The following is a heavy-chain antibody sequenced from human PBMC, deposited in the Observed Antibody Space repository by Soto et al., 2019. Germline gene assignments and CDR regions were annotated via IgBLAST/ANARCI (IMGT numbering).Heavy chain of an antibody. CDR3: ARSPSYCTSVNCYAGGYFDL. CDR2: IYPGDSDT. V-gene: IGHV5-51*01. CDR1: GYNFAGYW. D-gene: IGHD2-2*01. J-gene: IGHJ2*01. Sequence: GESLKISCKGSGYNFAGYWVGWVRQMPGKGLEWMGIIYPGDSDTRYSPSFQGLVTMSADKSISTAYLQWGSLKASGTAMYYCARSPSYCTSVNCYAGGYFDLWGRGTLVTVSS.